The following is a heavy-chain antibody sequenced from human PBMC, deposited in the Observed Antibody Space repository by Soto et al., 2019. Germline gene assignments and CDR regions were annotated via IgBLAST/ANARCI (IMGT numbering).Heavy chain of an antibody. CDR1: GYTFTSYG. Sequence: GASVKVSCKASGYTFTSYGISWVRQAPGQGLEWMGWISAYNGNTNYAQKLQGRVTMTRDTSTSTVYMELSSLRSEDTAVYYCARDVIPRQKEYSSSSWVSYYYYYMDVWGKGTTVTVSS. CDR3: ARDVIPRQKEYSSSSWVSYYYYYMDV. D-gene: IGHD6-6*01. V-gene: IGHV1-18*01. CDR2: ISAYNGNT. J-gene: IGHJ6*03.